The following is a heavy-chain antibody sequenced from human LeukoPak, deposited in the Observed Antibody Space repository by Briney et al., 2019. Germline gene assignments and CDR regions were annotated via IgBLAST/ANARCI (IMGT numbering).Heavy chain of an antibody. Sequence: PGGSLRLSCAASGFTVSSNYMSWVRQAPGKGLEWASVIYSGGSTYYADSVKGRFTISRDNSKNTLYLQMNSLRAEDTAVYYCAREGTSYCSGGSCYDNWFDPWGQGTLVTVSS. CDR1: GFTVSSNY. V-gene: IGHV3-53*01. J-gene: IGHJ5*02. CDR3: AREGTSYCSGGSCYDNWFDP. D-gene: IGHD2-15*01. CDR2: IYSGGST.